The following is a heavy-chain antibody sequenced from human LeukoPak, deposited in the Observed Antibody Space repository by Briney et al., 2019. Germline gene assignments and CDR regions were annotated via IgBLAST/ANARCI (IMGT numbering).Heavy chain of an antibody. CDR3: ARGVEPLAANTLAY. Sequence: QAGGSLRLSCAASGFTVITNYMTWVRQAPGKGLEWVSVLYSDGNTKYADSVQGRFTISRDNSKNTLYLEMNSLSPDDTAVYYCARGVEPLAANTLAYWGQGTLVTVSS. V-gene: IGHV3-53*01. CDR2: LYSDGNT. J-gene: IGHJ4*02. D-gene: IGHD1-14*01. CDR1: GFTVITNY.